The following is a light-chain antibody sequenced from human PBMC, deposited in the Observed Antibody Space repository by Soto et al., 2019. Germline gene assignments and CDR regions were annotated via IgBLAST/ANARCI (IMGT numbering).Light chain of an antibody. CDR3: QQYGSSPRT. V-gene: IGKV3-20*01. J-gene: IGKJ2*01. CDR1: QSVSSSC. Sequence: EIVLTQSPGTLSLSPGERATLSCRASQSVSSSCLAWYQQKPGQAPRLLIYDASSRATGIPDRFSGSGSGTDFTLTISRLEPEDFAVYYCQQYGSSPRTFGQGTKREIK. CDR2: DAS.